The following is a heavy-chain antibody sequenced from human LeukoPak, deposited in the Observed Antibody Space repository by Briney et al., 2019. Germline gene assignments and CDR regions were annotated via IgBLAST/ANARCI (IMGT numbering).Heavy chain of an antibody. CDR3: ARDSVLLWFGESQGYMDV. D-gene: IGHD3-10*01. CDR1: GYTFTSYG. CDR2: INPNSGGT. Sequence: ASVKVSCKASGYTFTSYGISWVRQAPGQGLEWMGWINPNSGGTNYAQKFQGRVTMTRDTSISTAYMELSRLRSDDTAVYYCARDSVLLWFGESQGYMDVWGKGTTVTVSS. J-gene: IGHJ6*03. V-gene: IGHV1-2*02.